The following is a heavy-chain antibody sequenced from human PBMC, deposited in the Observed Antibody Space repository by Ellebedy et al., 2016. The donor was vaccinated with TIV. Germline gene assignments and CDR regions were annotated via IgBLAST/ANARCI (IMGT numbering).Heavy chain of an antibody. CDR3: ARGPLRYFDWVYYYHGMDV. J-gene: IGHJ6*02. D-gene: IGHD3-9*01. CDR2: IYYSGYT. CDR1: GGSISTYY. Sequence: MPSETLSLTCTVSGGSISTYYWSWIRQPPGPGLEWICYIYYSGYTEYNPSLKSRVTLSLDTSKDQFPLRLSSVTAADTAVYYCARGPLRYFDWVYYYHGMDVWGQGTTVTVSS. V-gene: IGHV4-59*08.